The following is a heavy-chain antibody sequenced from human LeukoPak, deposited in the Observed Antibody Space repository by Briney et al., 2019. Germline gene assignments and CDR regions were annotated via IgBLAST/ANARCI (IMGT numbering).Heavy chain of an antibody. J-gene: IGHJ4*02. Sequence: GGSLRLSCAASGFIFSEYWMYWVRQAPGKGLAWVARINSDGSTTNYADSAKGRFTISRDNAKNTLYLQMNSLKTEDTAVYYCTTDPGTWVLAAAGYPYFDYWGQGTLVTVSS. CDR1: GFIFSEYW. V-gene: IGHV3-74*01. CDR2: INSDGSTT. D-gene: IGHD6-13*01. CDR3: TTDPGTWVLAAAGYPYFDY.